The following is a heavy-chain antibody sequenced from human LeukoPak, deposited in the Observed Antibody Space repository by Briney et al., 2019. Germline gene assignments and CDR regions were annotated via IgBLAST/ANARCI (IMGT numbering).Heavy chain of an antibody. J-gene: IGHJ4*02. D-gene: IGHD1-26*01. CDR2: IRYDGSNK. V-gene: IGHV3-30*02. Sequence: GGSLRPSCAASGFTFSSYGMHWVRQAPGKGLEWVAFIRYDGSNKYYADSVKGRFTISRDNSKNTLYLQMNSLRAEDTAVYYCAKDHRRLTIVGATTHVDYWGQGTLVTVSS. CDR1: GFTFSSYG. CDR3: AKDHRRLTIVGATTHVDY.